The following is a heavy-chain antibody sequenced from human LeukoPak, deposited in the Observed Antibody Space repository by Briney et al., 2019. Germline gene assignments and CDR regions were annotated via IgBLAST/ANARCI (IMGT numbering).Heavy chain of an antibody. J-gene: IGHJ4*02. Sequence: PGGSLRRYCAASGFTFTSFSMNWVRQAPGKGLEWVSSISSSSSYIYYADSVKGRFTISRDNAKNSLYLQMNSLRAEDTAVYYCAGPPLSGYSSVWGQGTLVTVSS. CDR3: AGPPLSGYSSV. CDR1: GFTFTSFS. V-gene: IGHV3-21*01. CDR2: ISSSSSYI. D-gene: IGHD3-22*01.